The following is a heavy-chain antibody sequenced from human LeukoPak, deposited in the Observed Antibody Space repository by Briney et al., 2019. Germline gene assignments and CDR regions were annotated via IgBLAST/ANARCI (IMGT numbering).Heavy chain of an antibody. CDR2: IGGSGGTK. Sequence: GGSLRLSFAASGFTFSGYAMNWVRQAPGKGLEWVSGIGGSGGTKYYADSVKGRFTISRDNSKNTLYLQMNSLRAEDTAVYYCAKGRGATVVANFDYWGQGTLVTVSS. J-gene: IGHJ4*02. CDR3: AKGRGATVVANFDY. D-gene: IGHD4-23*01. CDR1: GFTFSGYA. V-gene: IGHV3-23*01.